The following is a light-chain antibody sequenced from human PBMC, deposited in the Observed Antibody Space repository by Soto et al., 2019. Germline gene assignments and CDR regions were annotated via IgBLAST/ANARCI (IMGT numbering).Light chain of an antibody. Sequence: EIVLTQSPGTLSLSPGERATRSCMASQSVSSSYLARYQQKPGQAPRLLIYGASSRATGIPDRFSGSGSGTDFTLTISRLEPEDFAVYYCQQYGSSPTFGQGTKVDIK. CDR2: GAS. CDR1: QSVSSSY. J-gene: IGKJ1*01. V-gene: IGKV3-20*01. CDR3: QQYGSSPT.